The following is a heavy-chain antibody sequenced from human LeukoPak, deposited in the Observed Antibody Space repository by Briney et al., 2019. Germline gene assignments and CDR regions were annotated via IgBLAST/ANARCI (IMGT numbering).Heavy chain of an antibody. V-gene: IGHV3-48*04. CDR1: GFAFNSYT. CDR3: ARGAYYYDSSGYYYDY. D-gene: IGHD3-22*01. J-gene: IGHJ4*02. Sequence: GGSLRLSCAASGFAFNSYTMNWVRHAPGKGLEWGSYISSASVTRFYADSVKDRFTISRDDARNSLYLQMNSLRAEDTAVYYCARGAYYYDSSGYYYDYWGQGTLVTVSS. CDR2: ISSASVTR.